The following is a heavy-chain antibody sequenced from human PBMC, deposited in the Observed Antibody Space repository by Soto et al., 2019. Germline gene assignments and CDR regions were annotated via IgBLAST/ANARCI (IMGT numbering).Heavy chain of an antibody. J-gene: IGHJ4*02. CDR1: GFTFSSYA. Sequence: EVQLLESGGGLVQPGGSLRLSCAASGFTFSSYAMSWVRQAPGKGLEWVSAISGSGGSTYYADSVKGRFTISRGNSKNTLYLQMNSLRAEDTGVYYCANRFWFGVLLSDPVDYWGQGTLVTVSS. CDR2: ISGSGGST. V-gene: IGHV3-23*01. CDR3: ANRFWFGVLLSDPVDY. D-gene: IGHD3-10*01.